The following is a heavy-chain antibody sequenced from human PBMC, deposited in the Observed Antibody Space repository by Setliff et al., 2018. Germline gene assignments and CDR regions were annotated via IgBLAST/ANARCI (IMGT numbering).Heavy chain of an antibody. CDR1: GYTFNNYG. CDR3: ARVESMVRGKNILRHFDY. J-gene: IGHJ4*02. CDR2: VTIYNGNT. Sequence: ASVKVSCKASGYTFNNYGVAWVRQAPGQGPDWMGWVTIYNGNTKYAQNLQGRLTLSTDRSTNTVYMELGSLTTDDTAIYYCARVESMVRGKNILRHFDYWGQGTQVTVSS. D-gene: IGHD3-10*01. V-gene: IGHV1-18*01.